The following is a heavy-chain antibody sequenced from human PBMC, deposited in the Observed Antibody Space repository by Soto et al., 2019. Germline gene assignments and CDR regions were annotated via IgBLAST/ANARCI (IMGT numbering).Heavy chain of an antibody. D-gene: IGHD6-13*01. CDR3: AREAIGAAAGADFDY. Sequence: SETLSLTCTVSGGSISSGGYYWSWIRQHPGKGLEWIGYIYYSGSTYYNPSLKSRVTISVDTSKNQFSLKLSSVTAADTAVYYCAREAIGAAAGADFDYWGQGTLVTVSS. J-gene: IGHJ4*02. V-gene: IGHV4-31*03. CDR2: IYYSGST. CDR1: GGSISSGGYY.